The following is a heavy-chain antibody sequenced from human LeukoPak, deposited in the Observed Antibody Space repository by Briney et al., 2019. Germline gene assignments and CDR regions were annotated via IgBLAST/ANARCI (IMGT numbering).Heavy chain of an antibody. CDR3: ARDSPQGYDFWSGYYGY. Sequence: ASVKVSCKASGGTFSSYAISWVRQAPGQGLEWMGRIIPIFGTANYAQKFQGRVTITTDESTSTAYMELSSLRSEDTAVYYCARDSPQGYDFWSGYYGYWGQGTLVTVSS. V-gene: IGHV1-69*05. J-gene: IGHJ4*02. CDR2: IIPIFGTA. D-gene: IGHD3-3*01. CDR1: GGTFSSYA.